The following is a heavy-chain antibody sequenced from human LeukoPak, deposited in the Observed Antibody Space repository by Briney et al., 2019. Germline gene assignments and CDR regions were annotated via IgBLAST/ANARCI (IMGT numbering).Heavy chain of an antibody. CDR1: GGSISSYY. Sequence: SETLSLTCTVSGGSISSYYWSWIRQPPGKGLEWIGYIYYSGSTNYNPSLKSRVTISVDTSKYQFSLKLSSVTAADTAVYYCARSYDSSGYSSFWYWGQGTLVTVSS. CDR3: ARSYDSSGYSSFWY. J-gene: IGHJ4*02. CDR2: IYYSGST. D-gene: IGHD3-22*01. V-gene: IGHV4-59*01.